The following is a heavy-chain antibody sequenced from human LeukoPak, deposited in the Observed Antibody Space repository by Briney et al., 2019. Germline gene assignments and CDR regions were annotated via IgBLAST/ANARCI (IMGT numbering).Heavy chain of an antibody. D-gene: IGHD5-24*01. V-gene: IGHV3-23*01. J-gene: IGHJ4*02. Sequence: PGGSLRLSCAASGFTFSSYAMFWVRQTPGKGLEWVSAISGSISGSGGKTYYADSVKGRFTISRDNSKNTLYLQMNSLRAEDTALYYCAKDKGAGYKYFDYWGQGTLVTVSS. CDR3: AKDKGAGYKYFDY. CDR2: ISGSISGSGGKT. CDR1: GFTFSSYA.